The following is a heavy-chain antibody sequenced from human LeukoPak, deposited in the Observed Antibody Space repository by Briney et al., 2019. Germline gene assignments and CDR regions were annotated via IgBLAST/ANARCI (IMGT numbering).Heavy chain of an antibody. CDR3: ARALYNWNHAPYYYYGMDV. Sequence: ASVKVSCKASGGTFSSYAISWVRQAPGQGLEWMGGIIPIFGTANYAQKFQGRVTITADKSTSTAYMELSSLRSEDTAVYYCARALYNWNHAPYYYYGMDVWRKGTTVTVSS. V-gene: IGHV1-69*06. D-gene: IGHD1-14*01. J-gene: IGHJ6*04. CDR1: GGTFSSYA. CDR2: IIPIFGTA.